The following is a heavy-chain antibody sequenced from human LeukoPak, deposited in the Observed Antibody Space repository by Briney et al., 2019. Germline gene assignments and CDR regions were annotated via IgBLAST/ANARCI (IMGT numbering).Heavy chain of an antibody. CDR3: AKTRGYYDSSGSH. D-gene: IGHD3-22*01. J-gene: IGHJ4*02. Sequence: GGSLRLSCAASGFTFSSYAMHWVRQAPGKGLEWVAVISYDGSNKYYADSVKGRFTISRDNSKNTLYLQMNSLRAEDTAVYYCAKTRGYYDSSGSHWGQGTLVTVSS. V-gene: IGHV3-30*04. CDR1: GFTFSSYA. CDR2: ISYDGSNK.